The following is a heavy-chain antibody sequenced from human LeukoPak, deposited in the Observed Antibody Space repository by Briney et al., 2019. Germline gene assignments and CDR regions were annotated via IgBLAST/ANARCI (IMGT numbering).Heavy chain of an antibody. CDR1: GFTFSDYY. CDR3: ARDLRMGYFDY. J-gene: IGHJ4*02. Sequence: GGSLRLSCAASGFTFSDYYMSWIRQAPAKGLEWVSYISSSGSTIYYADSVKGRFTISRDNAKNSQYLQMNSLRAEDTAVYYCARDLRMGYFDYWGQGTLVTVSS. V-gene: IGHV3-11*04. D-gene: IGHD2-8*01. CDR2: ISSSGSTI.